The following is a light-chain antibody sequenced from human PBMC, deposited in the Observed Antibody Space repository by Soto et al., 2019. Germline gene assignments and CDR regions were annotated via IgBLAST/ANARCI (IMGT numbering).Light chain of an antibody. J-gene: IGKJ2*01. V-gene: IGKV3D-15*01. CDR3: KQYKNGPI. CDR1: QSVSSN. CDR2: GAS. Sequence: EIVMTQSPATLSVSPGERATLSCRASQSVSSNLAWYQQKPGQAPRLLIYGASTRATGIPARFSGSGSGTDLTLTSISRRFEVFAVYYCKQYKNGPILGRGTKLE.